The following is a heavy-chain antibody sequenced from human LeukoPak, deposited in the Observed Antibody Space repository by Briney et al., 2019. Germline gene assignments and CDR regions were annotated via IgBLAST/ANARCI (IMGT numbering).Heavy chain of an antibody. D-gene: IGHD2-2*01. CDR3: AKDPRFSYRSSTTCAYAFDI. CDR2: ISGSGGNT. CDR1: GFTFSSYA. Sequence: PGGSLRLSCAASGFTFSSYAMSWVRQAPGKGLEWISTISGSGGNTYHADSVKGRFTISRDNSKNTLYLQMNSLRAEDTAVYYCAKDPRFSYRSSTTCAYAFDIWGQGTMVTVSS. J-gene: IGHJ3*02. V-gene: IGHV3-23*01.